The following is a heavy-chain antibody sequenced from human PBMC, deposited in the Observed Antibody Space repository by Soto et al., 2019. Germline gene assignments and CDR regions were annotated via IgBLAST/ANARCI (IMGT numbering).Heavy chain of an antibody. CDR3: ARVVVVAATPHFDY. D-gene: IGHD2-15*01. CDR1: GFTFSSYW. CDR2: IKQDGSEK. Sequence: GGSLRLSCAASGFTFSSYWMSWVRQAPGKGLEWVANIKQDGSEKYYVDSVKGRFTISRDNAKNSLYLQMNSLRAEDTAVYYCARVVVVAATPHFDYWGQGTLVTVSS. J-gene: IGHJ4*02. V-gene: IGHV3-7*05.